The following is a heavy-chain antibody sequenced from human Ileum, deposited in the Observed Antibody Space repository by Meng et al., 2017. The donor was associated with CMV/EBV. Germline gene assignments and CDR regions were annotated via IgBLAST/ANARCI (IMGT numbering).Heavy chain of an antibody. V-gene: IGHV3-23*03. Sequence: CVAPGFTFNDYAMSWVRQAPGKGLEWVSVVYSGGKSIYYADSVKGRFTVSRDTSKNTLYLQMNSLRAEDTAVYYCAKDSRDNWCYFDYWGQGTLVTVSS. CDR3: AKDSRDNWCYFDY. J-gene: IGHJ4*02. CDR2: VYSGGKSI. CDR1: GFTFNDYA. D-gene: IGHD1-1*01.